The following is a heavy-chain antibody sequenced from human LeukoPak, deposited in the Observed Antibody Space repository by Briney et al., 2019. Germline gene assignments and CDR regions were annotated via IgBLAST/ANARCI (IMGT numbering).Heavy chain of an antibody. D-gene: IGHD3-22*01. CDR1: GYTFTIYY. V-gene: IGHV1-46*01. Sequence: ASVKVSCKASGYTFTIYYTHWVRQAPGKGLEWMGIINPSGTSTSYPQNFQGRVTMTRDTSTSAVYMELSSLTSDDTAVYYCVRGASDTSGYYYVLDYWGQGTLVTVSS. CDR3: VRGASDTSGYYYVLDY. J-gene: IGHJ4*02. CDR2: INPSGTST.